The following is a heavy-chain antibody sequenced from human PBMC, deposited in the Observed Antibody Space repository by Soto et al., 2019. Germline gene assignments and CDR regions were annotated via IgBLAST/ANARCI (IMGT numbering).Heavy chain of an antibody. D-gene: IGHD4-17*01. J-gene: IGHJ4*02. CDR1: GFAFSSFA. Sequence: QVQLVESGGGVVQPGRSLRLSCAASGFAFSSFAMHWVRQAPGKGLEWVAFISNDGSNKYYADSVKGRFTISRDNSKNTLYLQMNILRAEDTTVYYCARVWLIYGGNSPLDFWGQGTLVTVSS. CDR3: ARVWLIYGGNSPLDF. CDR2: ISNDGSNK. V-gene: IGHV3-30-3*01.